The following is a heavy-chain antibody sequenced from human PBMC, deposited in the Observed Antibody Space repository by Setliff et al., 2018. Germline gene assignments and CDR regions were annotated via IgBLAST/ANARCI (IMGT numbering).Heavy chain of an antibody. CDR1: GGSISSGSYY. V-gene: IGHV4-61*02. D-gene: IGHD3-3*01. Sequence: PSETLSLTCTVPGGSISSGSYYWSWIRQPAGKGLEWIGRIFTSGSTNYNPSLKSRVTISVDTSKNQFSLKLSSVTAADTAVYYCAREKAYYDFWSGYYPKRGWFDPWGQGTLVTVSS. CDR2: IFTSGST. J-gene: IGHJ5*02. CDR3: AREKAYYDFWSGYYPKRGWFDP.